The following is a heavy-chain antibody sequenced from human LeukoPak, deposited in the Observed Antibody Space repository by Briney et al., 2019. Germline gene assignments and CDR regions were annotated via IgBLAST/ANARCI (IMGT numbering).Heavy chain of an antibody. CDR1: EFTFNNHD. D-gene: IGHD2-15*01. V-gene: IGHV3-30*18. CDR3: AKPRDIDTWAFDV. J-gene: IGHJ3*01. Sequence: AGRSLRLSCAASEFTFNNHDMHWVRQAPGKGLEWVAAISYDGRNKYYADSVKGRFTISRDNSKNTLNLQMNSLRTEDTAVFYCAKPRDIDTWAFDVWGQGTMVTVSS. CDR2: ISYDGRNK.